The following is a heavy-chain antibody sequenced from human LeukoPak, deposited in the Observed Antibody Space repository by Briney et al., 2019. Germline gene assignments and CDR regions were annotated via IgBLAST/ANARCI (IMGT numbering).Heavy chain of an antibody. J-gene: IGHJ6*02. D-gene: IGHD5/OR15-5a*01. V-gene: IGHV1-2*02. Sequence: ASVKVSCKASGYTFTGYYMHWVRQAPGQGLEWMGWVNPNSGGSNYAQNFQGRVTMTRDTSISTVYMELSRLRSDDTAVYYCARVVSFYGMGVWGQGTTVTVSS. CDR2: VNPNSGGS. CDR1: GYTFTGYY. CDR3: ARVVSFYGMGV.